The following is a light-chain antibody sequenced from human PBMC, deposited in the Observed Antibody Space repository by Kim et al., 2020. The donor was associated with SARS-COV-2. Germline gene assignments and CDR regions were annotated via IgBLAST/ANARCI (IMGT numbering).Light chain of an antibody. CDR1: SSAVGGYNF. Sequence: GQSCTISCPGTSSAVGGYNFVSWYQQHPGKAPKLLIYEVSKRPSGVPDRFSGSKSGNTASLSVSGLQAEDEADYYCFSYAGRTKMLFGGGTQLTVL. CDR3: FSYAGRTKML. J-gene: IGLJ2*01. CDR2: EVS. V-gene: IGLV2-8*01.